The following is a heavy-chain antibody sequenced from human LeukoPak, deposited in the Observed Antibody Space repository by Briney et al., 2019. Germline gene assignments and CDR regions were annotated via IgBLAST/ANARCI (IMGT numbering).Heavy chain of an antibody. D-gene: IGHD2-2*01. Sequence: SETLSLTCTVSGGSISSYYWGWIRQPPGKGLEWIGSIYHSGSTYYNPSLKSRVTISVDTSKNQFSLKLSSVTAADTAVYYCARDGIVVVPAAIAQGFDPWGQGTLVTVSS. CDR2: IYHSGST. J-gene: IGHJ5*02. CDR3: ARDGIVVVPAAIAQGFDP. V-gene: IGHV4-38-2*02. CDR1: GGSISSYY.